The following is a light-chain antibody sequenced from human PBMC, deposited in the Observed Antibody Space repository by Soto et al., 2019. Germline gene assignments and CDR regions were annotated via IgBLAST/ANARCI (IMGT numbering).Light chain of an antibody. CDR3: QQYSSYRT. CDR1: QSISKW. Sequence: DIQMTQSPSTLSASVGDRVTITCRASQSISKWLVWYQQKPGKAPTLLIFDASTLESGVPSRFSGSGSGTEFTLTISRLQPDDFATYHCQQYSSYRTFGQGTKVDIK. CDR2: DAS. V-gene: IGKV1-5*01. J-gene: IGKJ1*01.